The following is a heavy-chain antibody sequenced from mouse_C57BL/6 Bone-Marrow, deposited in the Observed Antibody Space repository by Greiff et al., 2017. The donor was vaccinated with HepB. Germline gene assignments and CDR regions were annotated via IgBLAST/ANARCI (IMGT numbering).Heavy chain of an antibody. D-gene: IGHD1-1*01. CDR3: ARSRDYGSSSYYYAMDY. CDR1: GYTFTSYW. V-gene: IGHV1-50*01. J-gene: IGHJ4*01. Sequence: QVQLQQPGAELVKPGASVKLSCKASGYTFTSYWMQWVKQRPGQGLEWIGEIDPSDSYTNYNQKFKGKATLTVDTSSSTAYMQLSSLTSEDSAVYYCARSRDYGSSSYYYAMDYWGQGTSVTVSS. CDR2: IDPSDSYT.